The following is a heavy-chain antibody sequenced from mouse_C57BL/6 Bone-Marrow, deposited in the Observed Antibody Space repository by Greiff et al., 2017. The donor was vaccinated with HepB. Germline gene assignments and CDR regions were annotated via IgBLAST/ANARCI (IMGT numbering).Heavy chain of an antibody. CDR2: INPNYGTT. CDR1: GYSFTDYN. D-gene: IGHD1-1*01. V-gene: IGHV1-39*01. Sequence: VQLKQSGPELVKPGASVKISCKASGYSFTDYNMNWVKQSNGKSLEWIGVINPNYGTTSYNQKFKGKATLTVDQSSSTAYMQLNGLTSEDSAVYYCARWRSLITTVTSYAMDYWGQGTSVTVSS. CDR3: ARWRSLITTVTSYAMDY. J-gene: IGHJ4*01.